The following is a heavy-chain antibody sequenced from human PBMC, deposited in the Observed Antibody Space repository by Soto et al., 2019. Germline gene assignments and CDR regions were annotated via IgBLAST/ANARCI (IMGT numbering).Heavy chain of an antibody. J-gene: IGHJ4*02. D-gene: IGHD6-13*01. CDR3: AREEFEAGRGHFGC. Sequence: QVQVVESGGGVVQPGGSLRLSCAASGFTFSTSAMHWVRQAPGKGLEWMAMISYGGNNKYYADSVKGRFTISRDISESTLYLQMNSLRTEDTAVYYCAREEFEAGRGHFGCWGQGTFVSVSS. CDR2: ISYGGNNK. CDR1: GFTFSTSA. V-gene: IGHV3-30-3*01.